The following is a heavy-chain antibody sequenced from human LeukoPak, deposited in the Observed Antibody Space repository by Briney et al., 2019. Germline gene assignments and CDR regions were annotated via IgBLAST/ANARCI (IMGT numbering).Heavy chain of an antibody. CDR1: GFTFSNYW. V-gene: IGHV3-74*01. J-gene: IGHJ6*02. D-gene: IGHD3-22*01. Sequence: GGSLRLSCAASGFTFSNYWMHWVRQAPGKGLVWVSRIKGDGSHTVYADSVKGRFTISRDNAKNTLFLQMRSLRVEDTAVYYCARDKYYDSSGYYYVNYYYGMDVWGQGTTVTVSS. CDR3: ARDKYYDSSGYYYVNYYYGMDV. CDR2: IKGDGSHT.